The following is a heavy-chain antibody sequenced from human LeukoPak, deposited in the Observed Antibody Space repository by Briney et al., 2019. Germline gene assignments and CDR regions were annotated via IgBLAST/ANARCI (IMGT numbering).Heavy chain of an antibody. D-gene: IGHD3-3*01. V-gene: IGHV1-18*01. Sequence: ASVTVSCKASGYTFTNYGISWVRQAPGQGLEWMGWISTYSNNANYAQKFQGRVTMTKDTSTSIAYMEPRSLRSDDTAVYYCARALNYDFWSGYSNFDYWGQGTLVTVSS. CDR3: ARALNYDFWSGYSNFDY. CDR1: GYTFTNYG. CDR2: ISTYSNNA. J-gene: IGHJ4*02.